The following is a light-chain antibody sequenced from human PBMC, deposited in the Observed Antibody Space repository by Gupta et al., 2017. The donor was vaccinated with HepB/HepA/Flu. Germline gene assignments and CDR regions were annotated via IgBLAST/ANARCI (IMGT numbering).Light chain of an antibody. Sequence: DIVMTQSPLSLPVTPGEPASISCRSSQSRLHSNGYNYLDWYMQKPGQAPQLLIYLGSNRDAGVPDRFSGSGSGKDFTLKISRGEAEDVGVYYCRQALQNPPWTFGQGTKVEIK. CDR1: QSRLHSNGYNY. J-gene: IGKJ1*01. V-gene: IGKV2-28*01. CDR2: LGS. CDR3: RQALQNPPWT.